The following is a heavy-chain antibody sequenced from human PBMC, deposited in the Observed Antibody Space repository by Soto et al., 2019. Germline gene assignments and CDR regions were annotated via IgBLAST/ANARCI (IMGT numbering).Heavy chain of an antibody. D-gene: IGHD6-13*01. CDR3: ARDRIAAAGTPSYYYYGMDV. J-gene: IGHJ6*02. V-gene: IGHV3-30-3*01. CDR2: ISYDGSNK. Sequence: PGGSLRLSCAASGFTFSSYAMHWVRQAPGKGLEWVAVISYDGSNKYYADSVKGRFTISRDNSKNTLYLQMNSLRAEDTAVYYCARDRIAAAGTPSYYYYGMDVWGQGTTVTVSS. CDR1: GFTFSSYA.